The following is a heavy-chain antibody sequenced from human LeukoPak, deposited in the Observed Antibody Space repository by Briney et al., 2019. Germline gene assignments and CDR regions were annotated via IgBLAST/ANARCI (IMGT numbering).Heavy chain of an antibody. Sequence: SVKVSCKASGGTFSSYAISWVRQAPGQGLEWMGGIIPIFGTANYAQKSQGRVTITADESTSTAYMELSSLRSEDTAVYYCARKVAATGYFDYWGQGTLVTVSS. CDR2: IIPIFGTA. D-gene: IGHD2-15*01. J-gene: IGHJ4*02. CDR3: ARKVAATGYFDY. CDR1: GGTFSSYA. V-gene: IGHV1-69*13.